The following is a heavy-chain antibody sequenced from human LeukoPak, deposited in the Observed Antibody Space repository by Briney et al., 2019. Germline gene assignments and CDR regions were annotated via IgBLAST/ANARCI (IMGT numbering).Heavy chain of an antibody. CDR2: ISGSGGST. D-gene: IGHD4-17*01. CDR1: GGSISSYY. J-gene: IGHJ4*02. V-gene: IGHV3-23*01. CDR3: AKDAVLDYGDPG. Sequence: ETLSLTCTVSGGSISSYYWSWIRQPPGKGLEWVSAISGSGGSTYYADSVKGRFTISRDNSKNTLYLQMNSLRAEDTAVYYCAKDAVLDYGDPGWGQGTLVTVSS.